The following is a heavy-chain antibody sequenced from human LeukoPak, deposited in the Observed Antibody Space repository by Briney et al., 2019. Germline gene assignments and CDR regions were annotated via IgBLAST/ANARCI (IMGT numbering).Heavy chain of an antibody. CDR2: ISGSGGST. J-gene: IGHJ4*02. D-gene: IGHD6-19*01. V-gene: IGHV3-23*01. CDR1: GFTFSNYA. Sequence: GGSLRLSCVASGFTFSNYAMSWVRRAPGKGLEWVSTISGSGGSTYYADSVKGRFTISRDNSKNTLYLQMNSLRAEDTAVYYCAKGRSSGWYPRFDFWGQGTLVTVSS. CDR3: AKGRSSGWYPRFDF.